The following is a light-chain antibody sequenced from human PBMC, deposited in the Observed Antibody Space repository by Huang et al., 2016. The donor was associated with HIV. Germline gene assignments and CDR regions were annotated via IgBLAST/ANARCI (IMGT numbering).Light chain of an antibody. CDR1: QSIGSS. CDR2: DAS. CDR3: QQRTDWPPWT. V-gene: IGKV3-11*01. J-gene: IGKJ1*01. Sequence: EVVLTQSPATLSLSPGERATLSCRASQSIGSSLAWFQHRPGQAPRLLIYDASIRVTDIPARFSGSGSGTDFTLTISNLEPEDFAVYYCQQRTDWPPWTFGQGTKVEIK.